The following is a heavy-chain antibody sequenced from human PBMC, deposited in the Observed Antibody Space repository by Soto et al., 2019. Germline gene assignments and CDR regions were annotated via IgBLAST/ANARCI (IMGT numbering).Heavy chain of an antibody. J-gene: IGHJ5*02. Sequence: QVQLVQSGAEVKKPGASVRVSCKASGYTFTSYYVHWVRQAPGQGLEWMGVINPSGGSTTYAQKFPGGVTMTRDTSTSTVYMELSSLRSEDTAVYYCASAPHLTYYYGSGSYYRWGQGTLVTVSS. CDR1: GYTFTSYY. CDR2: INPSGGST. D-gene: IGHD3-10*01. CDR3: ASAPHLTYYYGSGSYYR. V-gene: IGHV1-46*01.